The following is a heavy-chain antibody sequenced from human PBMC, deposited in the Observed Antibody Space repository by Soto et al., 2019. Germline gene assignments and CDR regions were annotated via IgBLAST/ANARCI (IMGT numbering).Heavy chain of an antibody. J-gene: IGHJ6*01. V-gene: IGHV1-3*01. CDR3: ARDTLGYCSGGRCRLLRYYYGMEV. CDR2: INAGNGNT. Sequence: SVKPCSKASGYTFASNAMQSARHATGQRLEWMGWINAGNGNTKYSQKFQGRVTITRDTSASTAYMELSSLRSEDTAVYYCARDTLGYCSGGRCRLLRYYYGMEVWGNRTTVTVTS. D-gene: IGHD2-15*01. CDR1: GYTFASNA.